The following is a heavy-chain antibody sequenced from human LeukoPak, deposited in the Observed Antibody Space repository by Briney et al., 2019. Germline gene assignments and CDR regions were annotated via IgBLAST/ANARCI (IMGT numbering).Heavy chain of an antibody. CDR3: AKDTFYYDSSGQNDY. D-gene: IGHD3-22*01. CDR1: GFTFSSYG. CDR2: IWYDGSNK. Sequence: GGSLRLSCAASGFTFSSYGMHWVRQAPGKGLEWVAVIWYDGSNKYYADSAKGRFTISRDNSKNTLYLQMNSLRAEDTAVYYCAKDTFYYDSSGQNDYWGQGTLVTVSS. J-gene: IGHJ4*02. V-gene: IGHV3-33*06.